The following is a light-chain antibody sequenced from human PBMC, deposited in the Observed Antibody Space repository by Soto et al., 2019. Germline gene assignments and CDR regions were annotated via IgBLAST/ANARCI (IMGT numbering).Light chain of an antibody. V-gene: IGKV1-39*01. Sequence: DIQVTQSPSSLSASVGDAVTITCRTSQTINNLLSWYQQRPGRAPRLLIYSTSTLHVGVPSRFSGSGSGTKFTLTITSLQPEDFAIYSCQQTSRDPYTFGQGTNLDLK. CDR1: QTINNL. J-gene: IGKJ2*01. CDR3: QQTSRDPYT. CDR2: STS.